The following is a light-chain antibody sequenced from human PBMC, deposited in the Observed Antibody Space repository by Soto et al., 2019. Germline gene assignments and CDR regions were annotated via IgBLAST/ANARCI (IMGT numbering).Light chain of an antibody. V-gene: IGLV2-14*01. Sequence: QSVLTQPASVSGSPGQSITISCTGTSSDVGGYNYVSWYQQHPGKAPKFMIYEVSNRPSGVSNRFSGSKSGNTASLTISGLQAEDEADYYCSSYTSSSTHGVFGGGTQLTVL. J-gene: IGLJ3*02. CDR1: SSDVGGYNY. CDR3: SSYTSSSTHGV. CDR2: EVS.